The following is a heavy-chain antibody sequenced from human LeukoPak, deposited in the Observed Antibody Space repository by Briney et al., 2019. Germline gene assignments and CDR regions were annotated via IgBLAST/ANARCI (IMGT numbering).Heavy chain of an antibody. V-gene: IGHV1-2*02. CDR3: AKVGNVDIVATIYYYYGMDV. D-gene: IGHD5-12*01. Sequence: ASVKVSCKASGYTFTGYYMHWVRQAPGQGLEWMGWINPNSGGTNYAQKFQGRVTMTRDTSISTAYMELSRLRSDDTAVYYCAKVGNVDIVATIYYYYGMDVWGQGTTVTVSS. J-gene: IGHJ6*02. CDR2: INPNSGGT. CDR1: GYTFTGYY.